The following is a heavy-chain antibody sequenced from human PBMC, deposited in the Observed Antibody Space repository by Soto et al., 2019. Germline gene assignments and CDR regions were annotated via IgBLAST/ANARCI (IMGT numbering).Heavy chain of an antibody. CDR3: ARRSILDNWFDP. CDR1: GSTFSSYT. V-gene: IGHV1-69*02. Sequence: GASVKVSGKASGSTFSSYTISWVRQAPGQGLEWMGRIIPILGIANYAQKFQGRVTITADKSKNQFSLKLSSVTAADTAVYYCARRSILDNWFDPWGQGTLVTVSS. D-gene: IGHD3-9*01. CDR2: IIPILGIA. J-gene: IGHJ5*02.